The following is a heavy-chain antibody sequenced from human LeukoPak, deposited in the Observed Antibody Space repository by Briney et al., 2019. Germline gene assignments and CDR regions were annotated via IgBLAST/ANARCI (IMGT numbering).Heavy chain of an antibody. CDR2: ISSSSSYI. V-gene: IGHV3-21*01. CDR1: GFTFSSYS. CDR3: ARGEDIVVVPAAITCYAFDI. J-gene: IGHJ3*02. D-gene: IGHD2-2*01. Sequence: GGSLRLSCAASGFTFSSYSMNWVRQAPGKGLEWVSSISSSSSYIYYADSEKGRFTISRDNAKNSLYLQMNSLRAEDTAVYYCARGEDIVVVPAAITCYAFDIWGQGTMVTVSS.